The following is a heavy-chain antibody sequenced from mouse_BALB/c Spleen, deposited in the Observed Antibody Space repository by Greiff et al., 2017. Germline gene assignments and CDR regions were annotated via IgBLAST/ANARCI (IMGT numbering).Heavy chain of an antibody. Sequence: VQLQESGPDLVAPSQSLSITCTVSGFSLTSYGVHWVRQPPGKGLEWLVVIWSDGSTTYNSALKSRLSISKDNSKSQVFLKMNSLQTDDTAMYYCARGGGDGAWFAYWGQGTLVTVSA. V-gene: IGHV2-6-2*01. J-gene: IGHJ3*01. CDR3: ARGGGDGAWFAY. CDR1: GFSLTSYG. CDR2: IWSDGST.